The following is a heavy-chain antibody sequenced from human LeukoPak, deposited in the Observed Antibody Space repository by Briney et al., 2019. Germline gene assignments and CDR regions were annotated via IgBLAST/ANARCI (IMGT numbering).Heavy chain of an antibody. CDR2: IKQDGSEK. CDR1: GFTFSSYW. J-gene: IGHJ4*02. Sequence: GGSLRLSCAASGFTFSSYWMSWVRQARGKGLEWVADIKQDGSEKYYVDSVKGRFTISRDNAKNSLYLQMNSLRAEDTAVYYCARGPSYYDFWSGYSLPYYFDYWGQGTLVTVSS. V-gene: IGHV3-7*01. CDR3: ARGPSYYDFWSGYSLPYYFDY. D-gene: IGHD3-3*01.